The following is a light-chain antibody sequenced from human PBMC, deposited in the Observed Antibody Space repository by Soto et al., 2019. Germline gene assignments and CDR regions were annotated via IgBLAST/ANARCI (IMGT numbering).Light chain of an antibody. J-gene: IGLJ3*02. CDR2: LEGSGGY. Sequence: QAVVTQSSSASASLGASFKLTCTLSSGHSTYIIAWHQHQPGEAPRYLMDLEGSGGYNKGSGVPDRFSGSSSGADRYLTISNLQSEDEADYYCETWDTNTRVFGGGTKLTVL. CDR1: SGHSTYI. CDR3: ETWDTNTRV. V-gene: IGLV4-60*03.